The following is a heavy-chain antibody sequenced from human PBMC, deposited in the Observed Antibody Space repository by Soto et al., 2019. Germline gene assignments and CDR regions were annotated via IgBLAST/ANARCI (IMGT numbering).Heavy chain of an antibody. CDR2: IAVGSGYT. Sequence: SVKVSCKASGFTFTSSAFQWVRQARGQRLEWIGWIAVGSGYTNYAQRFRDRVTLTRDMSTATTYMELSRLTSEDTAIYYCAADATAWQQMVPSDYWGQGTLVTVSS. CDR3: AADATAWQQMVPSDY. J-gene: IGHJ4*02. D-gene: IGHD2-8*01. V-gene: IGHV1-58*01. CDR1: GFTFTSSA.